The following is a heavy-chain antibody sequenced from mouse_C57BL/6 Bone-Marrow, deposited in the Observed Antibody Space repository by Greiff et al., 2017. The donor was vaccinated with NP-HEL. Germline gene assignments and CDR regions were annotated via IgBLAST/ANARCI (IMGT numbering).Heavy chain of an antibody. CDR3: ARPGYYDYPYAY. CDR1: GYTFTSYW. V-gene: IGHV1-50*01. J-gene: IGHJ3*01. CDR2: IDPSDSYT. Sequence: VQLQQSGAELVKPGASVKLSCKASGYTFTSYWMQWVKQRPGQGLEWIGEIDPSDSYTNYNQKFKGKATLTVDTSSRTAYMQLSSLTSEDSAVYYCARPGYYDYPYAYWGQGTLVTVAA. D-gene: IGHD2-4*01.